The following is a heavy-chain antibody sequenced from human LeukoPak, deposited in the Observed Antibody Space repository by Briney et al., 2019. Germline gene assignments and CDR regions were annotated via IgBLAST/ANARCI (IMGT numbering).Heavy chain of an antibody. CDR2: ISGSGGGT. CDR3: ARVPDNSLTDMVVPY. J-gene: IGHJ4*02. V-gene: IGHV3-23*01. D-gene: IGHD2-15*01. Sequence: GGSLRLSCAASGFTFSTYAMSWVRQAPGKGLEWVSLISGSGGGTYYADSVKGRFAVSRDNSKDTLYLQMNSLRAEDTAVYYCARVPDNSLTDMVVPYWGQGTLVTVSS. CDR1: GFTFSTYA.